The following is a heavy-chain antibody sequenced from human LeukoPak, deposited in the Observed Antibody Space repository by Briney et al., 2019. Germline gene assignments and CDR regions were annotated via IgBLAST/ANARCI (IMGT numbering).Heavy chain of an antibody. J-gene: IGHJ3*02. V-gene: IGHV3-30-3*01. Sequence: GRSLRLSCAASGFTFSSYAMHWVRQAPGKGLEWVAVISYDGSNKYYADSVKGRFTISRDNSKNTLYLQMNSLRAEDTAVYYCAREYSRGTDAFDIWGQGTMVTVSS. CDR3: AREYSRGTDAFDI. CDR1: GFTFSSYA. D-gene: IGHD4-11*01. CDR2: ISYDGSNK.